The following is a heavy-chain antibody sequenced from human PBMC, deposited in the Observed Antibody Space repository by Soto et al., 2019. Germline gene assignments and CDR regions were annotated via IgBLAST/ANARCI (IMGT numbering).Heavy chain of an antibody. D-gene: IGHD6-13*01. CDR3: ARHKLAAAGPFFDY. CDR2: IYYSGST. V-gene: IGHV4-39*01. CDR1: GGSISSSSYY. Sequence: SETLSLTCTVSGGSISSSSYYWGWIRQPPGKGLEWIGSIYYSGSTYCNPSLKSRVTISVDTSKNQFSLKLSSVTAADTAVYYCARHKLAAAGPFFDYWGQGTLVTVSS. J-gene: IGHJ4*02.